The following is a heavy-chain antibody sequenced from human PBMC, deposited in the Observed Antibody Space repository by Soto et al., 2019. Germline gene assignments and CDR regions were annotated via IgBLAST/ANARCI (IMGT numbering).Heavy chain of an antibody. V-gene: IGHV1-69*01. CDR3: ATELGENPASPLDA. D-gene: IGHD3-10*01. J-gene: IGHJ5*02. CDR1: GVTFSSET. CDR2: IIPLFGTA. Sequence: QVQLVQSGADVKKPGSSVKVSCQASGVTFSSETLGWVRQAPGQGLEWVGGIIPLFGTASYAQKFQGRVTITEDESTSTVYMELSSLRSDDTAVYFCATELGENPASPLDAWGQGTLVTVSS.